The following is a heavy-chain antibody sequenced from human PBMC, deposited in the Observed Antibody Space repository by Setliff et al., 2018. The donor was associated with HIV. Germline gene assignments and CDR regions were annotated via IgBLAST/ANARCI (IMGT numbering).Heavy chain of an antibody. Sequence: SETLSLTCTVSGGSSSSSSFYWGWIRQPPGKGLEWIGSIYYSGNTYYNPSLKSRVTISVDTSKNQFSLKLSSVTAADTAVYYCARPFDWGSSHPLGYWSQGTLVTVSS. D-gene: IGHD3-9*01. J-gene: IGHJ4*02. CDR1: GGSSSSSSFY. V-gene: IGHV4-39*01. CDR3: ARPFDWGSSHPLGY. CDR2: IYYSGNT.